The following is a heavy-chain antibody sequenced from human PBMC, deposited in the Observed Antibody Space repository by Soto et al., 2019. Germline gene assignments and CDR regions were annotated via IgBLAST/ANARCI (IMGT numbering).Heavy chain of an antibody. CDR3: VTDVPNDIYPYDY. D-gene: IGHD3-9*01. CDR1: GFTFSSYA. CDR2: INNNGETT. Sequence: GGSLRLSCAASGFTFSSYAMHWVRQAPGKGLEYVSTINNNGETTHYAAPVEGRFTISRDDSKSTLSLQMNSLKVEDTAVYYCVTDVPNDIYPYDYWGQGTLVTVSS. V-gene: IGHV3-64*04. J-gene: IGHJ4*02.